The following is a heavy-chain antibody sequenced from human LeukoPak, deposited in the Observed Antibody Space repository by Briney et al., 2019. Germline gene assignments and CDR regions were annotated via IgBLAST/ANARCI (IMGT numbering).Heavy chain of an antibody. CDR1: GFTFSNYG. CDR3: AKDGVLFNYYPSYFDY. V-gene: IGHV3-30*02. D-gene: IGHD3-22*01. CDR2: IRYDGSNK. Sequence: GGSLRLSCAASGFTFSNYGMHWVRQAPGKGLEWVAFIRYDGSNKYYADSVKGRFTISRDNSKNTLYLQMNSLRAEDTAVYYCAKDGVLFNYYPSYFDYWGQGTLVTVSS. J-gene: IGHJ4*02.